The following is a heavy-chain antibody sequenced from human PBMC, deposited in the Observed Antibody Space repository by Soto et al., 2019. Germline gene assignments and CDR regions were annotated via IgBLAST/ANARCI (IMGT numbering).Heavy chain of an antibody. Sequence: GGSLRLSCAASGFTFSSYGMHWVRQAPGKGLEWVAVTSYDGSNKYYADFVKGRFTISRDNSKNTLYLQMNSLRAEDTAVYYCARPLWRNDYNWGYFDLWGRGTLVTVST. CDR1: GFTFSSYG. CDR3: ARPLWRNDYNWGYFDL. CDR2: TSYDGSNK. V-gene: IGHV3-30*03. J-gene: IGHJ2*01. D-gene: IGHD4-4*01.